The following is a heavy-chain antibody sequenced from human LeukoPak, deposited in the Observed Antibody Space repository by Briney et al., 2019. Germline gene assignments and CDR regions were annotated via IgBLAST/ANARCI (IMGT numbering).Heavy chain of an antibody. CDR2: IIPILGIA. CDR1: GGTFSSYA. V-gene: IGHV1-69*04. CDR3: ASPRLLLEGYYGMDV. D-gene: IGHD2/OR15-2a*01. Sequence: SVKVSCKASGGTFSSYAISWVRQAPGQGLDWMGRIIPILGIANYAQKFQGRVTITADKSTSTAYMELSSLRSEDTAVYYCASPRLLLEGYYGMDVWGQGTTVTVSS. J-gene: IGHJ6*02.